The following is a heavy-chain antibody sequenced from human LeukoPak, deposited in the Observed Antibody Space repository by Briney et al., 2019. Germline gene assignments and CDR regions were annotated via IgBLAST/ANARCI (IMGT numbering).Heavy chain of an antibody. V-gene: IGHV4-31*03. CDR2: IYYSGST. J-gene: IGHJ2*01. Sequence: KTSETLSLTCTVSGGSISSGGYYWSWIRQHPGKGLEWIGYIYYSGSTYYNPSLKSRVTISVDTSKNQFSLKLSSVTAADTAVYYCAREGVYCGGDCYPTPNWYFDLWGRGTLVTVSS. CDR1: GGSISSGGYY. CDR3: AREGVYCGGDCYPTPNWYFDL. D-gene: IGHD2-21*02.